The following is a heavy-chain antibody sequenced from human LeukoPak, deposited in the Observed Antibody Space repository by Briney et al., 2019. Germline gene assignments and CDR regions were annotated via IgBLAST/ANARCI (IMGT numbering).Heavy chain of an antibody. V-gene: IGHV3-30*02. J-gene: IGHJ4*02. Sequence: GGSLRLSCAASGFTFSSYSMHWVRQAPGKGLEWVAFIRYDGSNKYYADSVKGRFTISRDNSKNTLYLQMNSLRAEDTAVYYCVCQDGDYWGQGTLVTVSS. CDR2: IRYDGSNK. D-gene: IGHD2-2*01. CDR1: GFTFSSYS. CDR3: VCQDGDY.